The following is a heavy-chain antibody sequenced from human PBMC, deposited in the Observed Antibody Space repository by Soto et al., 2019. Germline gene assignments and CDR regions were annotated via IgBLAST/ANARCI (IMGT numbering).Heavy chain of an antibody. CDR3: ERDWGSYQAHSGGAGFDP. CDR1: GYSFTSNA. D-gene: IGHD3-16*02. J-gene: IGHJ5*02. Sequence: QVQLVQSGAEVKKPGASVKVACKASGYSFTSNAITWVRQAPGQGLEWMGWISTYSGDPNSAQKFQGRVTMTTDTSTNTSYMELRSLSSDDTDVYYCERDWGSYQAHSGGAGFDPWGQGTLVNVSS. V-gene: IGHV1-18*04. CDR2: ISTYSGDP.